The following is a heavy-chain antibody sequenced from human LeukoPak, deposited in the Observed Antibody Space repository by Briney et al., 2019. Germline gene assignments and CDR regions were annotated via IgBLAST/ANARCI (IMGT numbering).Heavy chain of an antibody. D-gene: IGHD3-16*02. J-gene: IGHJ4*02. CDR1: GYTFTGYY. CDR3: ARVFSKGTVWGSYRYLDY. V-gene: IGHV1-2*02. CDR2: INPNSGGT. Sequence: ASVKVSCKASGYTFTGYYMHWVRQDPGQGLEWMGWINPNSGGTNYAQKFQGRVTMTGDTSVSTAYMELSRLRSDDTAVYYCARVFSKGTVWGSYRYLDYWGQGTLVTVSS.